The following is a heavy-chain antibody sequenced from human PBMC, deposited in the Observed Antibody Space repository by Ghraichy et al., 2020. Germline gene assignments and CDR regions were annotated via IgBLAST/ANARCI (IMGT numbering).Heavy chain of an antibody. Sequence: SQTLSLTCTVSGGSISSGGYYWSWIRQHPGKGLEWIGYIYYSGSTYYNPSLKSRVTISVDTSKNQFSLKLSSVTAADTAVYYCARDYYGSGSYFGFIPWFDPWGQGTLVTVSS. CDR2: IYYSGST. V-gene: IGHV4-31*03. CDR1: GGSISSGGYY. D-gene: IGHD3-10*01. J-gene: IGHJ5*02. CDR3: ARDYYGSGSYFGFIPWFDP.